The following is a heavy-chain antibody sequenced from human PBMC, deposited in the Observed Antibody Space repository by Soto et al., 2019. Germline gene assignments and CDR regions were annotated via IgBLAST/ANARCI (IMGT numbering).Heavy chain of an antibody. D-gene: IGHD3-9*01. CDR1: GFTFSSYA. CDR2: ISGSGGST. J-gene: IGHJ4*02. Sequence: EVQLLESGGGLVQPGGSLRLYCAASGFTFSSYAMSWVRQAPGKGLEWVSAISGSGGSTYYADSVKGRFTISRDNSKNTLYLQMNSLRAEDTAVYYCAKVVPPDILPSYYFDYWGQGTLVTVSS. V-gene: IGHV3-23*01. CDR3: AKVVPPDILPSYYFDY.